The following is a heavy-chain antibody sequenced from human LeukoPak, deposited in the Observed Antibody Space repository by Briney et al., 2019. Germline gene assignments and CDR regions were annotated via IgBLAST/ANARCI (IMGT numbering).Heavy chain of an antibody. CDR3: ARDSYEVRLDY. J-gene: IGHJ4*02. V-gene: IGHV3-66*01. D-gene: IGHD5-12*01. CDR2: IYSGGST. Sequence: ETLSLTCAVYGGSFSGYYWSWVRQAPGKGLEWVSVIYSGGSTYYADSVKGRFTISRDNSKNTLYLQMNSLRAEDTAVYYCARDSYEVRLDYWGQGTLVTVSS. CDR1: GGSFSGYY.